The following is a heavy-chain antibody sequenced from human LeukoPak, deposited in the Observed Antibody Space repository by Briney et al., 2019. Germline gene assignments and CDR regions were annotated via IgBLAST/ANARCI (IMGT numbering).Heavy chain of an antibody. D-gene: IGHD3-22*01. CDR2: INHSGST. J-gene: IGHJ4*02. Sequence: SETLSLTCAVYGGSFSGYDWSWIRQPPGKGLEWIGEINHSGSTNYNPSLKSRVTISVDTSKNQFSLKLSSVTAADTAVYYCARGRQRAYYYDSSGYPPDYWGQGTLVTVSS. CDR3: ARGRQRAYYYDSSGYPPDY. V-gene: IGHV4-34*01. CDR1: GGSFSGYD.